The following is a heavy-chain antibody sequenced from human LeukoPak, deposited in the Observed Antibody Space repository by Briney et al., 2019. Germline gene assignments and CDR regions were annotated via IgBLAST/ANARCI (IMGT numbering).Heavy chain of an antibody. J-gene: IGHJ4*02. CDR2: IREDEREK. Sequence: GGSLRLSCAASGFTFSGYWMSWVRQAPGKGLEWVANIREDEREKYYVDSVKGRFTISRDNAKNSLYLQINSLRAEDTAVYYCARGGGASNYWGQGTLVTVSS. V-gene: IGHV3-7*05. D-gene: IGHD3-16*01. CDR1: GFTFSGYW. CDR3: ARGGGASNY.